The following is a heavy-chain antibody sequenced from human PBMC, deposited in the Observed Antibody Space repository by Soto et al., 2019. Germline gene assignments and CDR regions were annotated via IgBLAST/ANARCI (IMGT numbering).Heavy chain of an antibody. Sequence: QVQLVESGGGVVQPGRSLRLSCAASGFTFSSYGMHWVRQAPGKGLERVAGIGYDGSNKYYADSVKGRFTISRDNSKNTLYLQMNSLRAEDTAVYYCARDSLTMVRGVIFAEMDVWGKGTTVTVSS. D-gene: IGHD3-10*01. J-gene: IGHJ6*04. CDR2: IGYDGSNK. V-gene: IGHV3-33*01. CDR1: GFTFSSYG. CDR3: ARDSLTMVRGVIFAEMDV.